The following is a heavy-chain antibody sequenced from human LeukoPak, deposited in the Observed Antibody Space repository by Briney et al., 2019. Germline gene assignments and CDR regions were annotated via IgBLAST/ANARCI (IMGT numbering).Heavy chain of an antibody. CDR2: LYTSGST. D-gene: IGHD1-26*01. CDR3: TRDSYISNVYYGMDV. J-gene: IGHJ6*02. CDR1: GFTVSSNY. Sequence: GGSLRLSCVASGFTVSSNYMNWVRQAPGKGLEWVSVLYTSGSTRYAESVKGRFSISRDNAKNTLYLQMNSLRAEDAAVYFCTRDSYISNVYYGMDVWGQGATVTVSS. V-gene: IGHV3-66*01.